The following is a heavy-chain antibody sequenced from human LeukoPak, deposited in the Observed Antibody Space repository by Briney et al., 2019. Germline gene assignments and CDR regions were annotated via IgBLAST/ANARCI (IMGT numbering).Heavy chain of an antibody. D-gene: IGHD2-15*01. CDR3: ASSLCSGGSCYYEKDAFDI. CDR1: GFTFSSYA. CDR2: FSGSGGST. Sequence: GGSLRLSCAASGFTFSSYAMSWVRQAPGKGLEWVSAFSGSGGSTYYADSVKGRFTISRDNSKNSLYLQMNSLRTEDTAVYYCASSLCSGGSCYYEKDAFDIWGQGTMVTVSS. J-gene: IGHJ3*02. V-gene: IGHV3-23*01.